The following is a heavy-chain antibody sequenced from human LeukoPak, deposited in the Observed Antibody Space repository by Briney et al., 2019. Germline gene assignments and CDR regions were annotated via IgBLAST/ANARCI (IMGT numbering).Heavy chain of an antibody. V-gene: IGHV4-39*01. CDR3: ASPTNGDYFDY. D-gene: IGHD7-27*01. J-gene: IGHJ4*02. CDR2: IYYSGST. CDR1: GYSISSSSYY. Sequence: SETLSLTCAVSGYSISSSSYYWGWIRQPPGKGLEWIGSIYYSGSTYYNPSLKSRVTISVDTSKNQFSLKLSSVTAADTAVYYCASPTNGDYFDYWGQGTLVTVSS.